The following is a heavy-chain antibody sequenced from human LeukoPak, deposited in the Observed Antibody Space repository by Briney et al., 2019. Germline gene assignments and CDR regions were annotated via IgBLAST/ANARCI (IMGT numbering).Heavy chain of an antibody. J-gene: IGHJ4*02. D-gene: IGHD6-19*01. V-gene: IGHV3-23*01. CDR2: ISGSGGST. Sequence: GGSLRLSCAASGFTFSGYAMSWVRQAPGKGPEWVSAISGSGGSTYYADSVKGRFTISRDNSKNTLYLQMNSLRAEDTAVYYCAKWEYSSGWYFFDYWGQGTLVTVSS. CDR3: AKWEYSSGWYFFDY. CDR1: GFTFSGYA.